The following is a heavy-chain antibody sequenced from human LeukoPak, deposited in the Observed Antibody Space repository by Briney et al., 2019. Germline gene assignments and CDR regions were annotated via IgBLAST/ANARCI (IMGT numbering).Heavy chain of an antibody. CDR2: INSDGSST. CDR3: ARDLTVAAYYYYYYGMDV. J-gene: IGHJ6*02. Sequence: QPGGSLRLSCAASGFTFSSYWMHWVRQAPGKGLVWVSRINSDGSSTSYADSVKGRFTISRDNAKNTLYLQMNSLRAEDTAEYYCARDLTVAAYYYYYYGMDVWGQGTTVTVSS. V-gene: IGHV3-74*01. D-gene: IGHD6-19*01. CDR1: GFTFSSYW.